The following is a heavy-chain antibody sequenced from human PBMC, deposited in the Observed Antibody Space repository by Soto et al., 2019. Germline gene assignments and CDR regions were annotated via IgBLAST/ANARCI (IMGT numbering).Heavy chain of an antibody. CDR1: GFSFSSYT. J-gene: IGHJ5*01. Sequence: GGSLRLSCTASGFSFSSYTMNWVRQAPGKGLQWVASITNRGTHTYSADSVKSRFTVSRDNDKNSLYLQMNNLRAEDTATYYCTRAHEVAWFDSWGLGTLVTVSS. CDR2: ITNRGTHT. CDR3: TRAHEVAWFDS. V-gene: IGHV3-21*06. D-gene: IGHD2-15*01.